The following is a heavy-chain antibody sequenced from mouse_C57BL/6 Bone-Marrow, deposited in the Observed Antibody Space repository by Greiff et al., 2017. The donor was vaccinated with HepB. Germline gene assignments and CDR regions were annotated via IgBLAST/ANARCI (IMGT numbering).Heavy chain of an antibody. V-gene: IGHV1-5*01. J-gene: IGHJ3*01. Sequence: EVQLQQSGTVLARPGASVKMSCKTSGYTFTSYWMHWVKQRPGQGLEWIGAIYPGNSDTSYNQKFKGKAKLTAVTSASTAYMELSSLTNEDSAVYYCTRKKNYGSSPSWFAYWGQGTLVTVSA. CDR2: IYPGNSDT. CDR1: GYTFTSYW. CDR3: TRKKNYGSSPSWFAY. D-gene: IGHD1-1*01.